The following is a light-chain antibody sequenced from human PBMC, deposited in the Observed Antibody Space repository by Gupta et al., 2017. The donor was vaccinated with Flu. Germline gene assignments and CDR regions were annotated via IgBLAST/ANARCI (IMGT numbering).Light chain of an antibody. CDR3: SSYTSSNSVE. V-gene: IGLV2-14*01. J-gene: IGLJ3*02. Sequence: QSAVTQHASVSGSPGLPITIHCSGPSRDVGGYNYVSRYQHHPGKAPKLMIYEVINRPSGVSNRFSGSKSGNTASLTISGLQAEDEADYYCSSYTSSNSVEFGGGTKLTVL. CDR1: SRDVGGYNY. CDR2: EVI.